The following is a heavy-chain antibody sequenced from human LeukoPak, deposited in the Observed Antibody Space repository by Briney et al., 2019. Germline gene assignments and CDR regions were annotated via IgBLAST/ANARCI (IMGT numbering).Heavy chain of an antibody. CDR1: GGSISSYY. J-gene: IGHJ4*02. V-gene: IGHV4-59*01. CDR2: IYYSGST. Sequence: SETLSLTCTVSGGSISSYYWSWIRQPPGKGLEWIGYIYYSGSTNYNPSLKSRVTISVDTSKNQFSLKLSSVTAADTAVYYCASGDCSGGSCYLNYWGQGTLVTVSS. D-gene: IGHD2-15*01. CDR3: ASGDCSGGSCYLNY.